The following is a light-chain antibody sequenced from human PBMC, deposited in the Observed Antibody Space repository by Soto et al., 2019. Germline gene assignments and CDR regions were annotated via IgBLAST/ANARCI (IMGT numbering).Light chain of an antibody. Sequence: DIVLTQSPATLSLSPGERATFSCRASQSVSSYLAWYQQKPGQAPRLLIYDASNRATGIPARFSGSGSGTAFTLTISRLVPEDSAVYYCHQRINWPRTFGQGTKLEIK. CDR2: DAS. CDR1: QSVSSY. V-gene: IGKV3-11*01. CDR3: HQRINWPRT. J-gene: IGKJ2*01.